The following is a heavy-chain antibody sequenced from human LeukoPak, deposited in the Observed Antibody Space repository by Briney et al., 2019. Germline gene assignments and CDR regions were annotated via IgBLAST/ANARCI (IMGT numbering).Heavy chain of an antibody. J-gene: IGHJ4*02. D-gene: IGHD6-19*01. CDR3: ARDVRLAVAGTFLPDY. Sequence: ASAKVSCKASGGTFSSYAISWVRQAPGQGLEWMGRIIPIFGTANYAQKFQGRVTITTDESTSTAYMELSSLRSEDTAVYYCARDVRLAVAGTFLPDYWGQGTLVTVSS. CDR2: IIPIFGTA. V-gene: IGHV1-69*05. CDR1: GGTFSSYA.